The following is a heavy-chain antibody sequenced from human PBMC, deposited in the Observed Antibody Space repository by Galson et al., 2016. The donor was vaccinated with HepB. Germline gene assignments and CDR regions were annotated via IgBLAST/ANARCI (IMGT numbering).Heavy chain of an antibody. V-gene: IGHV3-7*03. CDR3: ARDAGYHQIDY. CDR1: GFMFSTYW. J-gene: IGHJ4*02. Sequence: SLRLSCAASGFMFSTYWMTWVRQAPGTRPAWVANIHLAGSETYHVDSVKGRFTISKDNGKNSLLLQLNSPRAEDTAVYYCARDAGYHQIDYWGQGTLVTVSS. CDR2: IHLAGSET. D-gene: IGHD3-16*02.